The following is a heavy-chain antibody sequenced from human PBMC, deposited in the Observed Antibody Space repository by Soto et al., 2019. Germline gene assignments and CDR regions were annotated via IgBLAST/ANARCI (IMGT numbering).Heavy chain of an antibody. V-gene: IGHV1-69*01. J-gene: IGHJ4*02. CDR3: ASERVAEMATGGYFDD. CDR2: VIPLFGTP. Sequence: VHLVQSGTEVKKPGSSVKLSCKTSGGTFSDLAFSWVRQAPGQGLEWMGGVIPLFGTPNYAQSFQGRVTVIADESSSTVHMELRSLRSEDTAVYYCASERVAEMATGGYFDDWGQGNLVTVSS. D-gene: IGHD5-12*01. CDR1: GGTFSDLA.